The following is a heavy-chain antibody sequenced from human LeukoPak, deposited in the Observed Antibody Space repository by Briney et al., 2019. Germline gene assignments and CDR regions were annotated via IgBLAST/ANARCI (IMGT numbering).Heavy chain of an antibody. CDR1: GYAFTSYG. CDR3: ARDPIGGIVVRMDV. Sequence: ASVKVSCKASGYAFTSYGISWVRQAPGQGLEWMGWISAYNGNTNYAQKLQGRVTMTTDTSTSTAYMELRSLRSDDTAVYYCARDPIGGIVVRMDVWGQGTTVTVSS. D-gene: IGHD2-15*01. J-gene: IGHJ6*02. V-gene: IGHV1-18*01. CDR2: ISAYNGNT.